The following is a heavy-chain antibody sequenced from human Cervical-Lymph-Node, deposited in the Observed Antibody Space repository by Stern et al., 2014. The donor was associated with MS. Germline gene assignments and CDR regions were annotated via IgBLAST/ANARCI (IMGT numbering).Heavy chain of an antibody. CDR2: IYYSGST. CDR3: ARHGCSGGSCPGYFDY. D-gene: IGHD2-15*01. CDR1: GGSISSYY. V-gene: IGHV4-59*08. J-gene: IGHJ4*02. Sequence: VQLVESGPGLVKPSETLSLTCTVSGGSISSYYWSWIRQPPGKGLEWIGYIYYSGSTNYNPSLKSRVPISVDTSKTHFPLKLSSVTAADTAVYYCARHGCSGGSCPGYFDYWGQGTLVTVSS.